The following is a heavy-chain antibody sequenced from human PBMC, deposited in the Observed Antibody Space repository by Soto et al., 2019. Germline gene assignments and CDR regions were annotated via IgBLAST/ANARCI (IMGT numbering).Heavy chain of an antibody. CDR1: GFTFSSYA. J-gene: IGHJ6*02. V-gene: IGHV3-30-3*01. CDR2: ISYDGSNK. Sequence: GGSLRLSCAASGFTFSSYAMHWVRQAPGKGLEWVAVISYDGSNKYYADSVKGRFTISRDNSKNTLYLQMNSLRAEDTAVYYCARDVSGYYWVGGMDVWGQGTTVTVSS. CDR3: ARDVSGYYWVGGMDV. D-gene: IGHD3-22*01.